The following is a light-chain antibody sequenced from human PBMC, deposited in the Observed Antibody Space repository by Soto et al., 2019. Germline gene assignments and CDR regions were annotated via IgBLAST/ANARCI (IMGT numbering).Light chain of an antibody. CDR3: QHYNNAPYT. V-gene: IGKV1-27*01. CDR1: QGISNY. Sequence: DIQMTQSPSSLSASVGDRVTITCRASQGISNYLAWYQQKPGKVPKLLIYSASTLQSGVPSRFSGSGSGTDLTLTISSLEPEDVATYYCQHYNNAPYTFDQGTKLEIK. J-gene: IGKJ2*01. CDR2: SAS.